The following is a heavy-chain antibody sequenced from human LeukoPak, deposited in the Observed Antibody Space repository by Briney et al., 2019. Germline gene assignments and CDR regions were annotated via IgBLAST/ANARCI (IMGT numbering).Heavy chain of an antibody. CDR2: IKPNSGGT. Sequence: GASVKVSCKASGYTFTNYGISWVRQAPGQGLEWMGWIKPNSGGTNYAQKFQGRVTMTRDTSISTAYMELSRLRSDDTAVYYCARSRSGYSSLAEGPAPDYYYGMDVWGQGTTVTVSS. J-gene: IGHJ6*02. D-gene: IGHD6-19*01. CDR3: ARSRSGYSSLAEGPAPDYYYGMDV. V-gene: IGHV1-2*02. CDR1: GYTFTNYG.